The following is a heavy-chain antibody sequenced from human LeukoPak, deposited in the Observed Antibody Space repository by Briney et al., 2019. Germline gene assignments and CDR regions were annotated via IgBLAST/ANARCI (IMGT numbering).Heavy chain of an antibody. CDR2: IIPIFGTA. Sequence: ASVKVSCKASGGTFSSYAISWVRQAPGQGLEWMGGIIPIFGTANYAQKFQGRVTITADKSTSTAYMELSSLRSEDTAVYYCARGSKAAAGTHYWGQGTLVTVSS. J-gene: IGHJ4*02. D-gene: IGHD6-13*01. V-gene: IGHV1-69*06. CDR1: GGTFSSYA. CDR3: ARGSKAAAGTHY.